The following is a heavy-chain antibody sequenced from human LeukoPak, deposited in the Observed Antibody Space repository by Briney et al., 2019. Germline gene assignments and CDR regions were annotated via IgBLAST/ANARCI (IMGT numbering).Heavy chain of an antibody. CDR1: GFTFSTHS. V-gene: IGHV3-48*04. D-gene: IGHD1-26*01. CDR3: ARGGGGYGYFDY. CDR2: ITSSSGTI. Sequence: GGSQRLSCADSGFTFSTHSMNWVRQAPGKGLEWVSFITSSSGTIYYADSVKGRFTISRDNAKSSLYLQMNSLRVEDTAVYYCARGGGGYGYFDYWGQGTLVTVSS. J-gene: IGHJ4*02.